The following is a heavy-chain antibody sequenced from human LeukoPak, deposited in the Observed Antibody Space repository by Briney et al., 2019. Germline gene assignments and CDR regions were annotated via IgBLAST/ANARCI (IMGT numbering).Heavy chain of an antibody. CDR1: GFTFSSYS. CDR2: ISSSSRYI. CDR3: ARGGSSILDY. J-gene: IGHJ4*02. D-gene: IGHD1-26*01. Sequence: PGGSLRLSCAASGFTFSSYSMNWVRQAQGKGLEWVSSISSSSRYIYYADSVKGRFSISRDNAKNSLYLQMNSLRAEDTAVYYCARGGSSILDYWGQGTLVTVSS. V-gene: IGHV3-21*01.